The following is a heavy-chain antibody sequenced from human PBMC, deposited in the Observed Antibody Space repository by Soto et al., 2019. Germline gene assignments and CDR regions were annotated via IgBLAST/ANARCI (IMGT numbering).Heavy chain of an antibody. V-gene: IGHV4-39*01. D-gene: IGHD5-12*01. CDR3: ARHGYDYRRYFNL. CDR2: IYYGGNT. Sequence: QLQLQESGPGLTQPSETLSLTCIVSGGSISNSNYFCGWIRQSPGTGLEWIANIYYGGNTYYNPSLKRRVTISLDTARTQFSLKLTSVTAAAKAVYYCARHGYDYRRYFNLWCRGALVTVSS. CDR1: GGSISNSNYF. J-gene: IGHJ2*01.